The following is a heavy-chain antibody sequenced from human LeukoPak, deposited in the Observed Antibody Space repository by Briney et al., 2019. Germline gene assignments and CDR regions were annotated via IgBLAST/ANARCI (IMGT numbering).Heavy chain of an antibody. CDR2: ISSSSSYI. CDR1: GFTFSSYS. CDR3: ARSIVVVVAATLGAGAFDI. Sequence: GGSLRLSCAASGFTFSSYSMNWVRQAPGKGLEWVSSISSSSSYIYYADSVKGRFTISRDNAKNSLYLQMNSLRAEDTAVYYCARSIVVVVAATLGAGAFDIWGQGTMVTVSS. V-gene: IGHV3-21*04. D-gene: IGHD2-15*01. J-gene: IGHJ3*02.